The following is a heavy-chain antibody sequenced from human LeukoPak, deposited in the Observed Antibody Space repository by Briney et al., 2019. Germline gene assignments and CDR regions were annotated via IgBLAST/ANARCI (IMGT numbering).Heavy chain of an antibody. CDR3: AKDSGSYFLFKGKSSFDY. J-gene: IGHJ4*02. CDR2: ISGSGDST. Sequence: GGSLRLSCAASGFTFSSYAMSWVRQAPGRGLEWVSGISGSGDSTNYADSVKGRFTSSRDNSKNTLYLQMNSLRAEDTAVYYCAKDSGSYFLFKGKSSFDYWGQGTLVTVSS. D-gene: IGHD1-26*01. CDR1: GFTFSSYA. V-gene: IGHV3-23*01.